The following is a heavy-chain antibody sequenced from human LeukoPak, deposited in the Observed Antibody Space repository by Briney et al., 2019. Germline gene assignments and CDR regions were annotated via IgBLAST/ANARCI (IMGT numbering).Heavy chain of an antibody. J-gene: IGHJ4*02. Sequence: PGGFLRLSCAASGFIFNNYGLTWVRQAPGKGLEWVANIKQDGSEKYYVDSVKGRFTISRDNTKNSVYLQMNSLRAEDTAVYYCAINHDYWGQGTLVTVSS. CDR2: IKQDGSEK. CDR1: GFIFNNYG. CDR3: AINHDY. V-gene: IGHV3-7*01.